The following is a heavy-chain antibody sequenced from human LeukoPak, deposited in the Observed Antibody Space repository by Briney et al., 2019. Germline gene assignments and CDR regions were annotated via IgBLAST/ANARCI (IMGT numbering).Heavy chain of an antibody. CDR1: GFTFSRCG. CDR3: AKDYGDYNFDY. J-gene: IGHJ4*01. Sequence: GRSLRLSCAASGFTFSRCGMHWVRQAPGKGLEWVAVISYDGNNEYYADSVKGRFTISRDNSKNTLYLQMNGLRVEDTAVYYCAKDYGDYNFDYWGHGSLVAVSS. CDR2: ISYDGNNE. V-gene: IGHV3-30*18. D-gene: IGHD4-17*01.